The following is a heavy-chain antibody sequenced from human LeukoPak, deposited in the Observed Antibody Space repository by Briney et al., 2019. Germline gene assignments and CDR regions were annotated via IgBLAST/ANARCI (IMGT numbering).Heavy chain of an antibody. CDR3: AREDYYGSGSYQG. Sequence: SGGSLRLSCAASGFTFSSYSMNWVRQAPGKGLEWVSYISSSSSTIYYADSVKGRFTISRDNAKNSLYLQMNSLRVEDTAVYYCAREDYYGSGSYQGWGQGTLVTVSS. D-gene: IGHD3-10*01. CDR1: GFTFSSYS. V-gene: IGHV3-48*01. CDR2: ISSSSSTI. J-gene: IGHJ4*02.